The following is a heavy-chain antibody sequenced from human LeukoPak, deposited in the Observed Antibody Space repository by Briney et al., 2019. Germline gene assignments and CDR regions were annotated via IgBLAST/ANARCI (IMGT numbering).Heavy chain of an antibody. CDR2: ISSSSSYI. D-gene: IGHD6-19*01. J-gene: IGHJ4*02. Sequence: GGSLRLSCAASGFTFSSYSMNWVRQAPGKGLEWVSSISSSSSYIYYADSVKGRFTISRDNAKNSLYLQMNSLRAEDTAVYYCAKDHGRWLVPEGVDYWGQGTLVTVSS. CDR1: GFTFSSYS. CDR3: AKDHGRWLVPEGVDY. V-gene: IGHV3-21*01.